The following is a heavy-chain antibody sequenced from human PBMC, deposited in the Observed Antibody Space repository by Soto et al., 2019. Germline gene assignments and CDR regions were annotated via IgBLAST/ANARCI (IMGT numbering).Heavy chain of an antibody. CDR3: ARERGYSGYDFDY. D-gene: IGHD5-12*01. CDR2: IYYSGST. V-gene: IGHV4-59*01. Sequence: SETLSLTCTVSGGSISSYYWSWIRQPPGKGLEWIGYIYYSGSTNYNPSLKSRVTISVDTSKNQFSLKLSSVTAADTAVYYCARERGYSGYDFDYWGQGTLVTVSS. J-gene: IGHJ4*02. CDR1: GGSISSYY.